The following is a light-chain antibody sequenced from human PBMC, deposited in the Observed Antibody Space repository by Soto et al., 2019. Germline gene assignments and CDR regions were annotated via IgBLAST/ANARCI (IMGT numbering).Light chain of an antibody. Sequence: EIVLTQSPGTLSLSPGERATLSCRSSQSVNSRLAWYQHKPGQAPRLIISGASSRATGIPDRFSGSGSATDFTLTISRLEPEDVALYYCQHYGRSPITLGQGTRLEIK. J-gene: IGKJ5*01. CDR2: GAS. CDR1: QSVNSR. V-gene: IGKV3-20*01. CDR3: QHYGRSPIT.